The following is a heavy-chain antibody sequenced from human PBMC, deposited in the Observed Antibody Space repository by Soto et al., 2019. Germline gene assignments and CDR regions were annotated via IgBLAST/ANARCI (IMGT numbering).Heavy chain of an antibody. CDR1: GSTFGIYS. CDR3: ARADFDY. V-gene: IGHV3-48*01. CDR2: ISSSSSKI. J-gene: IGHJ4*02. Sequence: EVQLVESGGGLVQPGGSLRLACEASGSTFGIYSMSWVRQAPGKGLEWISYISSSSSKIYYADSVKGRFTISRDTAKNSLFLQMNSLRADDTAVYYCARADFDYWGQGVLVTVSS.